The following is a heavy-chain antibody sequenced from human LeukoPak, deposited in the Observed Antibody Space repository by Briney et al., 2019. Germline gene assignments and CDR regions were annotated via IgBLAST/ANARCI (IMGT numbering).Heavy chain of an antibody. D-gene: IGHD6-6*01. V-gene: IGHV4-39*01. CDR3: ARNVDSSLPN. CDR2: IYYSGST. J-gene: IGHJ4*02. CDR1: GGSISSSSYY. Sequence: SETLSLTCTVSGGSISSSSYYWGWIRQPPGKGLEWIGSIYYSGSTYYNPSLKSRVTISVDTSKNQFSLKRSSVTAADTAVYYCARNVDSSLPNWGQGTLVTVSS.